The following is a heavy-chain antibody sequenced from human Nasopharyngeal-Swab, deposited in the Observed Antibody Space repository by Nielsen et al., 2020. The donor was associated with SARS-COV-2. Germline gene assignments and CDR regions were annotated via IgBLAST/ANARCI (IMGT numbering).Heavy chain of an antibody. J-gene: IGHJ3*02. D-gene: IGHD3-22*01. CDR3: ARGRADDSSGYLIGRLITDDAFDI. V-gene: IGHV3-33*01. CDR2: IWYDGSNK. Sequence: WIRQPPGKGLEWVAVIWYDGSNKYYADSVKGRFTISRDNSKNTLYLQMNSLRAEDTAVYYCARGRADDSSGYLIGRLITDDAFDIWGQGTMATVSS.